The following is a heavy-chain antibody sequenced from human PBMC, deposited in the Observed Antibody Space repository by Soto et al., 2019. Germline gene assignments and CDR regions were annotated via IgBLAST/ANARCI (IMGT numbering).Heavy chain of an antibody. Sequence: QVQLVQSGAEVKKPGSSVKVSCKASGGTFNNHPINGVRQAPGQGLEWMGGITPIFGTSNYAQKFQGRVTISADESTRTAYMELSSLRSEDTAVYYCVRGNMREMATILRDKWFDPWGQGTLVTVSS. V-gene: IGHV1-69*01. J-gene: IGHJ5*02. D-gene: IGHD5-12*01. CDR3: VRGNMREMATILRDKWFDP. CDR2: ITPIFGTS. CDR1: GGTFNNHP.